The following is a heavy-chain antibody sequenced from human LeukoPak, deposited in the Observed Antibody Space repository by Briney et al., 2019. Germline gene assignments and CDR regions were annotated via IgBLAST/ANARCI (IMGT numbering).Heavy chain of an antibody. Sequence: SETLSLTCSVSGGSMNSGGDYWAWIRQPAGKQLEWIGLIYTGGRTNYNPSLESRVTISIDTSKNRFSLTLASVTVADTAVYYCARDFWHWGQGTLVTVSS. D-gene: IGHD3-3*01. CDR2: IYTGGRT. CDR1: GGSMNSGGDY. CDR3: ARDFWH. J-gene: IGHJ4*02. V-gene: IGHV4-61*02.